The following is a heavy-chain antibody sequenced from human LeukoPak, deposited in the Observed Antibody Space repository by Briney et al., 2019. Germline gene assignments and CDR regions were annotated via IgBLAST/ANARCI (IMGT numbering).Heavy chain of an antibody. CDR1: GDSISRSNYY. CDR3: ARLVGRLDY. Sequence: SETLSLTCTVSGDSISRSNYYWAWIRQPPGKGLEWIGTIYYSGNTYYNPSLKSRVSISIDTSKQQFSLSLNSVTAADTAMYYCARLVGRLDYWGQGTLVTVSS. J-gene: IGHJ4*02. V-gene: IGHV4-39*07. CDR2: IYYSGNT. D-gene: IGHD2-2*01.